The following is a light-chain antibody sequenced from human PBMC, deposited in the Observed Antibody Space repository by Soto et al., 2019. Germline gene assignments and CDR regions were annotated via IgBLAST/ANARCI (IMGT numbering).Light chain of an antibody. Sequence: DIQMTQSPSILSASVGDRVTITCRASESIRSWLAWYQQKPGKAPKLLIYDASSLESGVPSRFSGRRSGTEFTLTIAGLQPEDFATYYCQQYESYSPLTFGGGTKVDI. CDR2: DAS. J-gene: IGKJ4*01. V-gene: IGKV1-5*01. CDR3: QQYESYSPLT. CDR1: ESIRSW.